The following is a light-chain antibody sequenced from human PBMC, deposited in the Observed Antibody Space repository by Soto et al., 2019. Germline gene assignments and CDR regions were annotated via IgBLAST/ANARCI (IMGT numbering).Light chain of an antibody. Sequence: GESATLCCRASGSVSTYLAWYEQKPGQAPRLLFNDASNRATGIQARFSGSGSGRDFTLNISSLEPEDFAVYYCKQRSNWPPITFSQGTRLEIK. V-gene: IGKV3-11*02. CDR1: GSVSTY. CDR3: KQRSNWPPIT. CDR2: DAS. J-gene: IGKJ5*01.